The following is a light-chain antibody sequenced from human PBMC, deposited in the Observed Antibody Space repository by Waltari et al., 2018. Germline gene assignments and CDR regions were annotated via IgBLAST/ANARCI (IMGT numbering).Light chain of an antibody. V-gene: IGLV4-69*01. CDR3: QTWGTGIQV. CDR1: SGHSSYA. CDR2: LNSDGSH. J-gene: IGLJ1*01. Sequence: QLVLTQSPSASASLGASVKLTCTLSSGHSSYAIAWPQQQPEKGPRYLMKLNSDGSHSKGDGSPDRFSGCSSGAERYRTNSSLQSEDEAEYYCQTWGTGIQVFGTGTKVTVL.